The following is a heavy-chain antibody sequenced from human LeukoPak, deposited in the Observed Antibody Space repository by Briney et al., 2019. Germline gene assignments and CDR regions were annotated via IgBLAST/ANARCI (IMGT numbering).Heavy chain of an antibody. D-gene: IGHD5-18*01. CDR1: GGTFSSYA. Sequence: SVKVSFKASGGTFSSYAISWVRQAPGQGLEWMGRIIPIFGIANYAQKFQGRVTITADKSTSTAYMELSSLRSEDTAVYYCAAEYSYGFMDVWGQGTTVTVSS. CDR2: IIPIFGIA. CDR3: AAEYSYGFMDV. J-gene: IGHJ6*02. V-gene: IGHV1-69*04.